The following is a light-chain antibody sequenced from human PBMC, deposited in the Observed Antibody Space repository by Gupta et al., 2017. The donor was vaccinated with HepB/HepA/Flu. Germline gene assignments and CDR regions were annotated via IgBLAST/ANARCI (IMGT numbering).Light chain of an antibody. CDR2: SAS. J-gene: IGKJ3*01. V-gene: IGKV1-39*01. CDR3: QQSYRAPPFT. Sequence: DIQLTQSPSSLSASVGDRVTITCRASQSIRDYLNWYQQKPGQAPKLLIYSASSVQSGVPSRFSGDGSGTDFTLTISGLQPEDFATYYCQQSYRAPPFTFAPGSKVKIK. CDR1: QSIRDY.